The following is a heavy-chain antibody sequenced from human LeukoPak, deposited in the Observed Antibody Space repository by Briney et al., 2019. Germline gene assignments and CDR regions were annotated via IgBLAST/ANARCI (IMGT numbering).Heavy chain of an antibody. Sequence: GGSLRLSCAASGFTFSSYWMSWVRRAPGKGRVGLANKKQDGSEKYYVDSVKGRFTISRDNAKNSLYLQMNSLRAEDTAVYYCARGVRVLRYFDWLFPFDYWGQGTLVTVSS. CDR2: KKQDGSEK. CDR3: ARGVRVLRYFDWLFPFDY. D-gene: IGHD3-9*01. V-gene: IGHV3-7*01. CDR1: GFTFSSYW. J-gene: IGHJ4*02.